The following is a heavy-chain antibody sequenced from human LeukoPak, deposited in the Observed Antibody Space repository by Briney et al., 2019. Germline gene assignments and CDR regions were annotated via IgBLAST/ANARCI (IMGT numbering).Heavy chain of an antibody. J-gene: IGHJ6*03. CDR3: ARDGTPNYRSGWVYMDV. CDR1: GFTFSSYE. Sequence: GGSLRLSCAASGFTFSSYEMNWVRQAPGKGLEWVSYISSGGSTIYYADSVKGRFTISRDDAQNSLYLQMNSLRVEDTAVYYCARDGTPNYRSGWVYMDVWGKGTTVTISS. D-gene: IGHD6-25*01. CDR2: ISSGGSTI. V-gene: IGHV3-48*03.